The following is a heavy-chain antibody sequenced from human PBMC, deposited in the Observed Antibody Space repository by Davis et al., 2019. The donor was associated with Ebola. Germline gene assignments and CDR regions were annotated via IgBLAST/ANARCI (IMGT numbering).Heavy chain of an antibody. CDR1: GFTFNNYN. J-gene: IGHJ4*02. V-gene: IGHV3-21*04. Sequence: GESLKISCAASGFTFNNYNMNWVRQAPGKGLEWVSFINSGSSYIYYTDSVKGRFTISRDNAKNSLYLQMNSLRAEDTAVYYCAGLSRDYVVYWGQGTLVTVSS. CDR2: INSGSSYI. D-gene: IGHD3-10*01. CDR3: AGLSRDYVVY.